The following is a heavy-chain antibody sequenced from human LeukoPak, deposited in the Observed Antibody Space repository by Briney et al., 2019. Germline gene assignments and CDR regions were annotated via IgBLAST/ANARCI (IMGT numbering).Heavy chain of an antibody. CDR1: GFTFDKYW. CDR3: ARGSDYSNGNIYEDDFEY. Sequence: GGSLRLSCATSGFTFDKYWMDWVRQAPGKGLEWVAQINQDGRVKHYVDSVKGRFTISRDNAKNLVSLQMSSLRAEDTAVYYCARGSDYSNGNIYEDDFEYWGQGTLVTVSS. CDR2: INQDGRVK. D-gene: IGHD2-8*01. V-gene: IGHV3-7*01. J-gene: IGHJ4*02.